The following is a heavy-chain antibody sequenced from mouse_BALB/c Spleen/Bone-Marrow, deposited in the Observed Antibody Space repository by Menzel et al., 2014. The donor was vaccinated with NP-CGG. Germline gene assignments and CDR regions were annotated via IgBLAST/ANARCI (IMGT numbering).Heavy chain of an antibody. CDR1: GFNIKDTY. V-gene: IGHV14-3*02. CDR2: IDPANGNT. J-gene: IGHJ2*01. Sequence: EVKLVESGAELVKPGASVKLSCTASGFNIKDTYMHWVKQRPEQGLEWIGRIDPANGNTKYDPKFQGKATITADTSSNTAYLQINSLTSEDTAVYYCARYYYGTRYYFDYWGQGTTLTVSS. CDR3: ARYYYGTRYYFDY. D-gene: IGHD1-1*01.